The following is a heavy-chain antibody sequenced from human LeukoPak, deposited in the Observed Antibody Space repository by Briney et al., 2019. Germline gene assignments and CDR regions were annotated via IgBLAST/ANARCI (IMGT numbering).Heavy chain of an antibody. CDR1: GYTFTSYS. CDR2: INAGNGNT. V-gene: IGHV1-3*01. D-gene: IGHD5-12*01. J-gene: IGHJ4*02. CDR3: ARAYSGYVIDY. Sequence: GASVKVSCKASGYTFTSYSLHWVRQAPGQRPEWMGWINAGNGNTKYSQKFQGRVTITRDTSASTAYMELSSLRSEDTAVYYCARAYSGYVIDYWGQGTLVTVSS.